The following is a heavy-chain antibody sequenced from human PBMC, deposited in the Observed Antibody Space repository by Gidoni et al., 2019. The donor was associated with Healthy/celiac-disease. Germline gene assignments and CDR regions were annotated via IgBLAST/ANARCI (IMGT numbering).Heavy chain of an antibody. V-gene: IGHV3-23*04. J-gene: IGHJ4*02. CDR2: ISGSGGST. Sequence: EVQLVESGGGLVQPGGSLRLSCAASGFTFSSYAMRWVRQAPGKGLEWVSAISGSGGSTYYADSVKGRFTISRDNSKNTLYLQMNSLRAEDTAVYYCAKDTPYYDYVWGSYRSIDYWGQGTLVTVSS. D-gene: IGHD3-16*02. CDR1: GFTFSSYA. CDR3: AKDTPYYDYVWGSYRSIDY.